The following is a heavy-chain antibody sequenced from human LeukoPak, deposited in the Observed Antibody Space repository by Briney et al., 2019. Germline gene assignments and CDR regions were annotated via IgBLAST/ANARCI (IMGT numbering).Heavy chain of an antibody. Sequence: SGGSLRLSCIASGVAIGSSWMSWVRQSPGKRLEWVANVNPGGSVQNYVDSVTGRFTISRDNAKNSLYLQMNNLRADDTAVYYCATTFPYCSKDNCALGGQGTLVTVSS. J-gene: IGHJ1*01. CDR3: ATTFPYCSKDNCAL. CDR2: VNPGGSVQ. V-gene: IGHV3-7*01. CDR1: GVAIGSSW. D-gene: IGHD2-2*01.